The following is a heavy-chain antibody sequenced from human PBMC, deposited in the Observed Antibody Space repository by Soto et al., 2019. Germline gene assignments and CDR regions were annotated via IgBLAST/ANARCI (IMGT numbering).Heavy chain of an antibody. CDR2: TYYRSQWYN. CDR3: ARGYYYGMDV. J-gene: IGHJ6*02. V-gene: IGHV6-1*01. Sequence: SQTLSLTCVISGDSVSSNTAAWNWIRQSPSRGLEWLGMTYYRSQWYNAYALSVKSRIIINPDTSKNQFSLQLNSVTPEDTAVYYCARGYYYGMDVWGQGTTVTVSS. CDR1: GDSVSSNTAA.